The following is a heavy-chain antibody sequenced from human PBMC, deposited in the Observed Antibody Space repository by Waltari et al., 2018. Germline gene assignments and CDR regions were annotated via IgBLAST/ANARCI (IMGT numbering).Heavy chain of an antibody. J-gene: IGHJ4*02. CDR2: IYHSGST. CDR3: ARRDLSSTWGGIGQWTGLDDYFDY. V-gene: IGHV4-38-2*01. D-gene: IGHD6-13*01. Sequence: QVQLQESGPGLVKPSETLSLTCAVSGYSISSGYYWGWIRQPPGKGLDWIGSIYHSGSTYYNPSLKSRVTISVDTSKNQFSLKLSSVTAADTAVYYCARRDLSSTWGGIGQWTGLDDYFDYWGQGTLVTVSS. CDR1: GYSISSGYY.